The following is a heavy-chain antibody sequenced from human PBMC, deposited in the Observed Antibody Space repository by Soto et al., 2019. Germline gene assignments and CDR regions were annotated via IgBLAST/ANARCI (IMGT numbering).Heavy chain of an antibody. CDR1: GGSISSGGYY. CDR2: IYYSGST. J-gene: IGHJ4*02. Sequence: PSETLSLTCTVSGGSISSGGYYWSWIRQHPGKGLEWIGYIYYSGSTYYNPSLKSRVTISVDASKNQFSLKLSSVTAADTAVYKCARVVVVPAAIYYFDYGGQGPLFTVSS. V-gene: IGHV4-31*03. CDR3: ARVVVVPAAIYYFDY. D-gene: IGHD2-2*01.